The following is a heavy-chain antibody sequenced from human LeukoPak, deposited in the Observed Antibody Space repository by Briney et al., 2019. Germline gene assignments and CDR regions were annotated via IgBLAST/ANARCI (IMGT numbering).Heavy chain of an antibody. CDR2: INTYNGNT. CDR1: SYTFTSYG. J-gene: IGHJ5*02. V-gene: IGHV1-18*01. D-gene: IGHD3-22*01. CDR3: ARTVSGYSWGVWFDP. Sequence: ASVKVSCKASSYTFTSYGISWVRQAPGQGLEWMGWINTYNGNTNYAQNLQGRVTMATDTSTSTAYMELRSLRSDDTAVYYCARTVSGYSWGVWFDPWGQGTQVTVSS.